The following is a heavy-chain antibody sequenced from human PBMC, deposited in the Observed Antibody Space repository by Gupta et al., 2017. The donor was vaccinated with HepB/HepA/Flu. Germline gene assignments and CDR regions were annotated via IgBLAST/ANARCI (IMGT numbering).Heavy chain of an antibody. D-gene: IGHD6-19*01. CDR2: INHSGST. J-gene: IGHJ5*02. V-gene: IGHV4-34*01. Sequence: QVQLQQWGAGLLKPSEPLSLPCAVYGGSFSVYYWSWIRQPPGKGLEWIGEINHSGSTNYNPSLKSRVTISVDTSKNQFSLKLSSVTAADTAVYYCARGLVDVIAVAAVAVKAWFDPWGQGTLVTVSS. CDR3: ARGLVDVIAVAAVAVKAWFDP. CDR1: GGSFSVYY.